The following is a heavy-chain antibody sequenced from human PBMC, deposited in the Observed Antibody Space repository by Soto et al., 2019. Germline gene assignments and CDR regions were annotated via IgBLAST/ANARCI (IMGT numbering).Heavy chain of an antibody. J-gene: IGHJ4*02. CDR3: ARQRLVVVTAIHNFDS. CDR2: ISRTGDFI. Sequence: EVQLVESGGALVNPGGSLRLSCAASGFTFENYDLDWVRQAPGRGLEWVASISRTGDFIYYAASVKGRFTISRDNSKSSLFLEMNALRADDTAVYFCARQRLVVVTAIHNFDSWGQGTLVAVSS. V-gene: IGHV3-21*02. D-gene: IGHD2-21*02. CDR1: GFTFENYD.